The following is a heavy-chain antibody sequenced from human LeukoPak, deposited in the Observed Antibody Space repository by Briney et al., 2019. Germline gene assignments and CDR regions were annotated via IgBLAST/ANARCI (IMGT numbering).Heavy chain of an antibody. V-gene: IGHV3-48*03. J-gene: IGHJ6*04. CDR3: AELGITMIGGV. CDR1: GFTFSSYE. CDR2: ISSSGSTI. Sequence: HAGGSLRLSCAASGFTFSSYEMNWVRQAPGKGLEWVSYISSSGSTIYYADSVKGRFTISRDNAKNSLYLQMNGLRAEDTAVYYCAELGITMIGGVWGKGTTVTISS. D-gene: IGHD3-10*02.